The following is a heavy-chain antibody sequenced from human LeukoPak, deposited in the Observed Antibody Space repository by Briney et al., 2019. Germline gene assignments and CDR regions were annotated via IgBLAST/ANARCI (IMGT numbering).Heavy chain of an antibody. D-gene: IGHD6-6*01. CDR2: IHPNSGGT. V-gene: IGHV1-2*02. Sequence: ASVKVSCKASGYTFTGYYIHWVRRAPGQGLEWMGWIHPNSGGTRFAQSFQGRVTLTRDTSITTASMELSSLISNDTAVYFCARTAYPSSSWFDPWGQGTQVAVSS. CDR1: GYTFTGYY. CDR3: ARTAYPSSSWFDP. J-gene: IGHJ5*02.